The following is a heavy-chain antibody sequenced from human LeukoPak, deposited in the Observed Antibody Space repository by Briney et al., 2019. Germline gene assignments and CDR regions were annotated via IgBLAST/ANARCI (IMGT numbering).Heavy chain of an antibody. J-gene: IGHJ4*02. D-gene: IGHD3-22*01. CDR2: ISYDGSNK. CDR3: AKSSALVVVVITADY. CDR1: GFTFSSYG. Sequence: PGGSLRLSCAASGFTFSSYGMHWVRQAPGKGLEWVAVISYDGSNKYYADSVKGRFPISRDNSKNTLYLQMNSLRAEDTAVYYCAKSSALVVVVITADYWGQGTLVTVSS. V-gene: IGHV3-30*18.